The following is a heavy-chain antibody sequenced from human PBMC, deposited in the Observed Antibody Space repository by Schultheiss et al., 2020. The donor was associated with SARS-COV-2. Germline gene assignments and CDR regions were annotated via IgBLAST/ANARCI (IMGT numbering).Heavy chain of an antibody. CDR3: ASQRWESPPSY. CDR1: GGSFSGYY. Sequence: SETLSLTCAVYGGSFSGYYWSWIRQPPGKGLEWIGEINHSGSTNYNPSLKSRVTISVDKSKNQFSLKLSSVTAADTAVYYCASQRWESPPSYWGQGTLVTVSS. J-gene: IGHJ4*02. V-gene: IGHV4-34*01. D-gene: IGHD4-23*01. CDR2: INHSGST.